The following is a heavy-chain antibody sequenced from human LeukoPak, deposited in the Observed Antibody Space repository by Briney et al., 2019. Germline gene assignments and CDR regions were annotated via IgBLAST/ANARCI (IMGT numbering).Heavy chain of an antibody. CDR3: ARDLVRGYSYGPFDY. CDR2: ISYDGSNK. D-gene: IGHD5-18*01. CDR1: GFTFSSYA. J-gene: IGHJ4*02. Sequence: GGSLRLSCAASGFTFSSYAMHWVRQAPGKGLEWVAVISYDGSNKYYADSVKGRFTISRDNSKNTLYLQMNSLRAEDTAVYYCARDLVRGYSYGPFDYWGQGTLVTVSS. V-gene: IGHV3-30-3*01.